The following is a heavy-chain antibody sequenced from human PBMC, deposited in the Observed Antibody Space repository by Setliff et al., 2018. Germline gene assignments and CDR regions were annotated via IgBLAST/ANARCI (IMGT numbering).Heavy chain of an antibody. J-gene: IGHJ5*02. D-gene: IGHD2-15*01. Sequence: SVKVSCKASGDSFNNYAISWVRQAPGRGLEWMGGIIPMFGTPAYAQKFQDRVTITTDESTSTAYMELDSLRSEDTAVYYCARSPAVLGIVYLDPWGQGTLVTVSS. CDR1: GDSFNNYA. CDR2: IIPMFGTP. V-gene: IGHV1-69*05. CDR3: ARSPAVLGIVYLDP.